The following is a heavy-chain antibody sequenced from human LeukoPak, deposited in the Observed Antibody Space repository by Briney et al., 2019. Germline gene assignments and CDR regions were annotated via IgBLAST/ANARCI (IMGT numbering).Heavy chain of an antibody. CDR1: GFTFSAHW. CDR2: IKQDGSEI. CDR3: ARDYGDYGGYYYGMDV. V-gene: IGHV3-7*03. J-gene: IGHJ6*02. Sequence: PGGSLRLSCAASGFTFSAHWMSWVRQAPGKGLEWVADIKQDGSEIHYVDSVKGRFTISRDNAKNLLYLQMNSLRAEDTAVYHCARDYGDYGGYYYGMDVWGQGTTVTVSS. D-gene: IGHD4-17*01.